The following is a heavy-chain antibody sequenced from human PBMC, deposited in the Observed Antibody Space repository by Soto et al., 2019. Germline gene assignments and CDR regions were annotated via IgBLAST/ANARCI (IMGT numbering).Heavy chain of an antibody. CDR1: GGTFSRYA. D-gene: IGHD2-15*01. J-gene: IGHJ6*02. CDR3: ARSQGGSSSSDIYYYYYYGMDV. V-gene: IGHV1-69*01. Sequence: QVQLVQSGAEVKKPGSSVKVSCKAPGGTFSRYAISWVRQAPGQGLEWMGGIIPIFGTAKYAQKFQGRVTITADESTSTGYMELSSLRSEDTAVYYCARSQGGSSSSDIYYYYYYGMDVWGQGTTVTVSS. CDR2: IIPIFGTA.